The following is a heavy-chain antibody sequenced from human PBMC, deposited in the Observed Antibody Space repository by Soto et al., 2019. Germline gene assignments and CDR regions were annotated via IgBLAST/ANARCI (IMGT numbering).Heavy chain of an antibody. CDR1: EDCITRWNW. J-gene: IGHJ6*02. CDR3: ATQGFYRMGV. V-gene: IGHV4-4*02. Sequence: SETRCLDCAVCEDCITRWNWWSWVRQPPGKGLEWIGEIHHSGATNYNPSLKSRVTISVDKSKNQFSLKLNSVTAADTAMFYCATQGFYRMGVWGRGTTVTVSS. CDR2: IHHSGAT.